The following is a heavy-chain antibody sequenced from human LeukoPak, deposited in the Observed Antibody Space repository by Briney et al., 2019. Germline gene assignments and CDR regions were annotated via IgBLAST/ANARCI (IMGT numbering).Heavy chain of an antibody. J-gene: IGHJ4*02. CDR2: ISAYNGNT. CDR1: GYTFTSFG. Sequence: ASVKVSCKASGYTFTSFGISWVRQAPGQGLEWMGWISAYNGNTIYAQMLQGRGTMTTDTYTSTAYMELRSLRSDDTAVYYCARDLSSSYYYVFDYWGQGTLVTVSS. V-gene: IGHV1-18*01. CDR3: ARDLSSSYYYVFDY. D-gene: IGHD3-22*01.